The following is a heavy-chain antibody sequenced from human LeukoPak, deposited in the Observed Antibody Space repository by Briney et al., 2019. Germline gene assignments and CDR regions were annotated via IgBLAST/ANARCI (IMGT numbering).Heavy chain of an antibody. D-gene: IGHD3-10*01. CDR3: ARETARWFGELLHQFDY. CDR2: IYTSGST. Sequence: SETLSLTCTVSGGSISSYYWSWIRQPAGKGLEWIGRIYTSGSTNYNPSLKSRVTMSVDTSKNQFSLKLSSVTAADTAVYYCARETARWFGELLHQFDYWGQGTLVTVSS. CDR1: GGSISSYY. V-gene: IGHV4-4*07. J-gene: IGHJ4*02.